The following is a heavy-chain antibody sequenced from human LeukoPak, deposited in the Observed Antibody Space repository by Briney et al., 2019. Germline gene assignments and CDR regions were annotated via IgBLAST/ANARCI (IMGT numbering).Heavy chain of an antibody. V-gene: IGHV3-23*01. CDR3: AKSPLIAAAGDFDY. D-gene: IGHD6-13*01. J-gene: IGHJ4*02. Sequence: GGSLRLSCAASGFTFSSYGMNWVRQAPGKGLEWVSGIRGNGVTTYYADSVKGRFTISRDNSKNTLYLQMNSLRAEDTAVYYCAKSPLIAAAGDFDYWGQGTLVTVSS. CDR1: GFTFSSYG. CDR2: IRGNGVTT.